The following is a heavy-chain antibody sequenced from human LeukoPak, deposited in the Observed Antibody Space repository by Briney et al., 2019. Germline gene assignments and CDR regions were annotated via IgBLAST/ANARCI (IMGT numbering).Heavy chain of an antibody. CDR3: ARREYTSGWFSRSPEAFAI. Sequence: SVKVSCKASGGTFSSNAISWVRQAHGQGLEWMGKIIPICGSTNYAQKLQGRVTITADEATSTVYMELSSLRSDDTAVYYCARREYTSGWFSRSPEAFAIWGLGTMVTVSS. J-gene: IGHJ3*02. CDR2: IIPICGST. CDR1: GGTFSSNA. D-gene: IGHD6-19*01. V-gene: IGHV1-69*13.